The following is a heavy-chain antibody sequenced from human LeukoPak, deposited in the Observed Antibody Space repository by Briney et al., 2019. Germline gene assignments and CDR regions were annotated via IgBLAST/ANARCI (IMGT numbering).Heavy chain of an antibody. J-gene: IGHJ4*02. V-gene: IGHV3-9*01. CDR3: AKDISSFAYYYGSGSPFDY. CDR2: ISWNSGSI. CDR1: GFTFDDYA. Sequence: PGRSLRLSCAASGFTFDDYAMHWVRQAPGKGLEWVSGISWNSGSIGYADSVKGRFTISRDNAKNSLYLQMNSLRAEDTALYYCAKDISSFAYYYGSGSPFDYWGQGTLVTVSS. D-gene: IGHD3-10*01.